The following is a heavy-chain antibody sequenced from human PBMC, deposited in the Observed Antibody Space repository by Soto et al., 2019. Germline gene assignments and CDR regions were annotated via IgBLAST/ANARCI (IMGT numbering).Heavy chain of an antibody. Sequence: SETLSLTCTVSGGSISSYYWSWIRQPPGKGLEWIGYIHYSGRTNFNPSLKSRVTISVDTSKNQVSLKLSSVTAADTAVYYCARGGGGFGTIVKLDSSGQGALVTVSS. CDR2: IHYSGRT. CDR1: GGSISSYY. D-gene: IGHD3-10*01. V-gene: IGHV4-59*01. J-gene: IGHJ5*01. CDR3: ARGGGGFGTIVKLDS.